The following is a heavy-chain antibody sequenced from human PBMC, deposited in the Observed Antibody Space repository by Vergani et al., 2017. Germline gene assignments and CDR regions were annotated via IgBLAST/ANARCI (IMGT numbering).Heavy chain of an antibody. J-gene: IGHJ6*03. Sequence: QVQLQQWGGGLLKPSETLSLTCVVNGGSFTSYHWTWIRQSPGEGLEWVGDIDHTGRPDYNPYLKSRLPMSVDKSRNQFSLTLHSVTATDTAIYFCARVNTETNGHLYYYYYMDVWGQGTAVTVS. V-gene: IGHV4-34*01. CDR2: IDHTGRP. CDR3: ARVNTETNGHLYYYYYMDV. CDR1: GGSFTSYH. D-gene: IGHD4-11*01.